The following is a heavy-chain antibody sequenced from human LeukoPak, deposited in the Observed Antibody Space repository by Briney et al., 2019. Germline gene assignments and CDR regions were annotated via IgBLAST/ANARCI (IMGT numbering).Heavy chain of an antibody. CDR3: TTDSPYSSSWFDYYYYYGMDV. J-gene: IGHJ6*04. CDR2: IKSKTDGGTT. V-gene: IGHV3-15*01. D-gene: IGHD6-13*01. CDR1: GFTFSIAW. Sequence: GGSLRLSCAASGFTFSIAWMSWVRQAPGKGLEWVGRIKSKTDGGTTDYVAPVKGRFTISRDDSKNTLYLQMNSLKTEDTAVYYCTTDSPYSSSWFDYYYYYGMDVWGKGTTVTVSS.